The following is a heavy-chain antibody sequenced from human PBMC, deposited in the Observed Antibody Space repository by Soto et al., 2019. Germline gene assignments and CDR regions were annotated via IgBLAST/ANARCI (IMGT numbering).Heavy chain of an antibody. J-gene: IGHJ4*02. CDR1: GFPFSNYG. CDR3: ARDLSSVTYTFDF. CDR2: LWHDGSKT. V-gene: IGHV3-33*01. Sequence: QVQLVESGGGVVQPGGSLRISCAASGFPFSNYGMHWVRQTPGKGLEWVAVLWHDGSKTYYADSVRGRFTISRDISKNTLYLEMSSLKVEDTAVHYCARDLSSVTYTFDFRGQGTLVIVSS. D-gene: IGHD3-22*01.